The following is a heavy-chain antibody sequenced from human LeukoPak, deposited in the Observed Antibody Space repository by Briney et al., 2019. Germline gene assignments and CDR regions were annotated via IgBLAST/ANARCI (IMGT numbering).Heavy chain of an antibody. CDR1: GFTFSSYW. J-gene: IGHJ6*02. V-gene: IGHV3-7*03. Sequence: GGSLRLSCAASGFTFSSYWMNCARQAPGKGLEWVASINHNGNVNYYVDSVKGRFTISRDNAKNSLYLQMSNLRAEDTAVYFCARGGGLDVWGQGATVTVSS. CDR3: ARGGGLDV. CDR2: INHNGNVN. D-gene: IGHD3-16*01.